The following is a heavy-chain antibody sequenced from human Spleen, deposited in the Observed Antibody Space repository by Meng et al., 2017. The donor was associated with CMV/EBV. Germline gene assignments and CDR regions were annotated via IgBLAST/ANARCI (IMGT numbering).Heavy chain of an antibody. CDR1: GFTFSTYA. CDR2: ISGSGGST. Sequence: GESLKISCAASGFTFSTYAMSWVRQAPGKGLEWVSAISGSGGSTYYADSVKGRFTFSRDNSRNTLYLQMNSLRAEDTGIYYCARDMGVGAFDIWGQGTMVTVSS. J-gene: IGHJ3*02. CDR3: ARDMGVGAFDI. D-gene: IGHD3-16*01. V-gene: IGHV3-23*01.